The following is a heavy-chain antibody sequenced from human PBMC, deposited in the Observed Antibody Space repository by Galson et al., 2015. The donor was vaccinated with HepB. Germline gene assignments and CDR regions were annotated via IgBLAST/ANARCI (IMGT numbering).Heavy chain of an antibody. CDR1: GDSVSSNSAA. J-gene: IGHJ3*02. V-gene: IGHV6-1*01. D-gene: IGHD4-17*01. CDR2: TYYRSKWYN. Sequence: CAISGDSVSSNSAAWNWIRQSPSRGLEWLGRTYYRSKWYNDYAVSVKSRITINPDTSKNQFSLQLNFVTPEDTAVYYCARDLGGDDYGDYGQAFDIWGQGTMVTVSS. CDR3: ARDLGGDDYGDYGQAFDI.